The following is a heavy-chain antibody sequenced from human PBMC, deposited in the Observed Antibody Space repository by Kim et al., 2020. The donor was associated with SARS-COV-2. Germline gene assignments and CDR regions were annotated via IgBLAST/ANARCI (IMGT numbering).Heavy chain of an antibody. CDR3: ARTARDYGDHYFDY. D-gene: IGHD4-17*01. V-gene: IGHV3-11*01. Sequence: AETGKGRLHSARDKAKNTLYLKMNSLRAGDTAVYYCARTARDYGDHYFDYWGQGTLVTVSS. J-gene: IGHJ4*02.